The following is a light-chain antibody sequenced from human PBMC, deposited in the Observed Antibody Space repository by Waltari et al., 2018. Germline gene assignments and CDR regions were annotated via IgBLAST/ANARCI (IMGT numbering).Light chain of an antibody. CDR3: QQFGGSAMYT. J-gene: IGKJ2*01. CDR1: QSLDSTY. V-gene: IGKV3-20*01. CDR2: NTS. Sequence: VLTQSPGTLSLSPGDRATLSCRASQSLDSTYLAWYQQQPAQAPTLLIYNTSTRVTSIPDRCSGSGAATDYSLITNILEPRDSSVYYCQQFGGSAMYTFGLGTKVEIK.